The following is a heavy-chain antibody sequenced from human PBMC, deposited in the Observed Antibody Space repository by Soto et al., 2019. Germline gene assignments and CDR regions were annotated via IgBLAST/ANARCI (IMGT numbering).Heavy chain of an antibody. D-gene: IGHD7-27*01. J-gene: IGHJ5*02. CDR2: INAYNSHT. Sequence: ASVKVSCKASGYTFTSYAISWVRQAPGQGLEWMGWINAYNSHTNYAQKLQGRVTMTTDTSTSTAYMELRSLRSDDTAVYYCARDSPPNYLWGQGTLVTVSS. CDR3: ARDSPPNYL. V-gene: IGHV1-18*01. CDR1: GYTFTSYA.